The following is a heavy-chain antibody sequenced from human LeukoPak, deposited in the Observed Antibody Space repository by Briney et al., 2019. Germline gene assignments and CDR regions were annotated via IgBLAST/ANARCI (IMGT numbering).Heavy chain of an antibody. Sequence: PGGSLRLSCVASGFSFSFYSMHWVRRAPGKGLQWVSSISSSSNYISYADSVKGRFTISRDNTKNLLYLQMNSLRAEDTAVYYCARAFGDLYFDYWGQGILVTVSS. CDR3: ARAFGDLYFDY. CDR2: ISSSSNYI. CDR1: GFSFSFYS. J-gene: IGHJ4*02. D-gene: IGHD4-17*01. V-gene: IGHV3-21*06.